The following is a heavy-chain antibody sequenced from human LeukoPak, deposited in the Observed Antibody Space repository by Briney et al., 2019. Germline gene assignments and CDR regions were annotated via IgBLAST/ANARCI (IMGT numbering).Heavy chain of an antibody. CDR2: INPNTGGT. D-gene: IGHD6-19*01. CDR1: GYTFTGYY. Sequence: GASVKVSCKASGYTFTGYYMHWVRQAPGQGLEWMGWINPNTGGTNYAQKFQGRVTMTRYTTISTAYMELSRLTSDDTAIYYCASYPRYSSSPPFDYWGQGTLVTVSS. J-gene: IGHJ4*02. V-gene: IGHV1-2*02. CDR3: ASYPRYSSSPPFDY.